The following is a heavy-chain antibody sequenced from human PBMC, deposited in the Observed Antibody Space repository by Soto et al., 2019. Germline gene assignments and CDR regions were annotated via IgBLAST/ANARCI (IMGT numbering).Heavy chain of an antibody. D-gene: IGHD3-22*01. Sequence: SETLSLTCTVSGESINTEGYFWAWIRQPPGNGLEWLGSPYYSGTTYYNPSLMSRVSISSDMSRNQFFLRLTSVTAADTAVYFCVRLLSGYFDSWGQGTLVTVSS. J-gene: IGHJ4*02. V-gene: IGHV4-39*01. CDR1: GESINTEGYF. CDR3: VRLLSGYFDS. CDR2: PYYSGTT.